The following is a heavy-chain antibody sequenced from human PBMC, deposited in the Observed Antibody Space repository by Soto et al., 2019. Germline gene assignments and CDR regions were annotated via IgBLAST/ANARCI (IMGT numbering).Heavy chain of an antibody. CDR1: GDSISSSYY. J-gene: IGHJ5*02. CDR3: ARLPVVVIALGYFDP. Sequence: SETLSLTCPVSGDSISSSYYWGWVRQPPGKGLECIGAVYYTGFTYYNPPLKSRLTISLDTSKNQFSLRLSSVTAADTAIYYCARLPVVVIALGYFDPWGPGTLVTVSS. V-gene: IGHV4-39*01. CDR2: VYYTGFT. D-gene: IGHD2-21*01.